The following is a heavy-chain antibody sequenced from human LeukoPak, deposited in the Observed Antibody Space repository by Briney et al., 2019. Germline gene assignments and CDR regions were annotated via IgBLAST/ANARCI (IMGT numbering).Heavy chain of an antibody. Sequence: GGSLRLSCAASGFTFSSYAMSWVRQAPGKGLVWVSRINSDASVTTYADSVKGRFTISRDNAKNTLYLQMNSLRAEDTAVYYCARVTAVAGTSVGVDAWGQGILVTVS. J-gene: IGHJ4*02. D-gene: IGHD6-19*01. CDR3: ARVTAVAGTSVGVDA. CDR1: GFTFSSYA. CDR2: INSDASVT. V-gene: IGHV3-74*01.